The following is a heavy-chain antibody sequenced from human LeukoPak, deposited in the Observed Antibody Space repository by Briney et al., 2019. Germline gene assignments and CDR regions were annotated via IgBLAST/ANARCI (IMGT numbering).Heavy chain of an antibody. CDR3: KKDVALYYDSSGYYITDFDY. V-gene: IGHV3-38-3*01. J-gene: IGHJ4*02. CDR1: GFTVSSNE. Sequence: GGSLRLSCAASGFTVSSNEMSWVRQAPGKGLEWVSSISGGSTYYADSRKGRFTISRDNSKNTLHLQMNSLRAEDTAVYYCKKDVALYYDSSGYYITDFDYWGQGTLVNVSS. D-gene: IGHD3-22*01. CDR2: ISGGST.